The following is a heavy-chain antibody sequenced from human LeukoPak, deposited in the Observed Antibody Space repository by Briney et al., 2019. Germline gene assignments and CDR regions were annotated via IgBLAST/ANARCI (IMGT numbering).Heavy chain of an antibody. D-gene: IGHD2-21*01. CDR2: ISGSGGST. CDR3: AKDASTIAEVIAQPDY. Sequence: PGGSLRLSCAASGFTFSSYAMSWVRRAPGKGLEWVSAISGSGGSTYYADSVKGRFTISRDNSKNTLYLQMNSLRAEDTAVYYCAKDASTIAEVIAQPDYWGQGTLVTVSS. V-gene: IGHV3-23*01. CDR1: GFTFSSYA. J-gene: IGHJ4*02.